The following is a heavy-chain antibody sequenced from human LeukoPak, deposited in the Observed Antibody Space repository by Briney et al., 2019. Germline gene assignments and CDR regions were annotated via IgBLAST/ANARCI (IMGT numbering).Heavy chain of an antibody. V-gene: IGHV3-23*01. J-gene: IGHJ4*02. Sequence: GGSLRLSCAASGFTFSIYAMSWVRQAPGKGLEGVSAISGSGGSTYYADSVKDRFTISRDNSKNTLYLQMNSVRAEDTGVYYCAKPKTGTSGEFGYWGQGTLVTVSS. CDR3: AKPKTGTSGEFGY. D-gene: IGHD1-1*01. CDR2: ISGSGGST. CDR1: GFTFSIYA.